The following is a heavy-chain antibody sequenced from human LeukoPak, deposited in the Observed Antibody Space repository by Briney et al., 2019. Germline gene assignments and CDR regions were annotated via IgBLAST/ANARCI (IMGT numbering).Heavy chain of an antibody. CDR2: ISAYNGNT. V-gene: IGHV1-18*01. CDR3: ARDTGQSGYCSSTSCYSFDY. J-gene: IGHJ4*02. CDR1: GYTFTSYG. Sequence: ASVKVSCKASGYTFTSYGISWVRQAPGQGLEWMGWISAYNGNTNYAQKLQGRVTMTTDTSTSTAYMELRSLRSDDTAVYYCARDTGQSGYCSSTSCYSFDYWGQRTLVTVSS. D-gene: IGHD2-2*01.